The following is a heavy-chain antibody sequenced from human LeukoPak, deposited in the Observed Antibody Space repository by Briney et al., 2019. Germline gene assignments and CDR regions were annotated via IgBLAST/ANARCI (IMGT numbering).Heavy chain of an antibody. J-gene: IGHJ4*02. CDR2: ITPSGGTT. CDR1: GYTFTIYY. D-gene: IGHD6-19*01. Sequence: ASVRVSSKASGYTFTIYYMHCVRQAPGQGREGRVVITPSGGTTNYTQKFQGRITMTRDTSTSTVYMELSSLRSEDTAVYYCARFAVERRLAVNGQFGLDYWGQGTLVTVSS. CDR3: ARFAVERRLAVNGQFGLDY. V-gene: IGHV1-46*01.